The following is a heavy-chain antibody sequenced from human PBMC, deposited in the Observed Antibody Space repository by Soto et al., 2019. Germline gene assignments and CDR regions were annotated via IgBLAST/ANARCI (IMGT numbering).Heavy chain of an antibody. CDR1: GGSISSSSYY. V-gene: IGHV4-39*01. CDR2: IYYSGST. CDR3: ARHYRGYSGYDSNWFDP. D-gene: IGHD5-12*01. J-gene: IGHJ5*02. Sequence: QLQLQESGPGLVKPSETLSLTCTVSGGSISSSSYYWGWIRQPPGKGLEWIGSIYYSGSTYYNPSLKSRVTISVDTSKNQFSLKLSSVTAADTAVYYCARHYRGYSGYDSNWFDPWGQGTLVTVSS.